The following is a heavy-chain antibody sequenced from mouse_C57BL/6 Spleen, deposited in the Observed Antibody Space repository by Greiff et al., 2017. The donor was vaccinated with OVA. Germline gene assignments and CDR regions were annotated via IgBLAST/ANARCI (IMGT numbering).Heavy chain of an antibody. CDR3: TLFITTVVGYFDY. J-gene: IGHJ2*01. CDR2: IYPGNSDT. Sequence: VQLQQSGTVLARPGASVKMSCKTSGYTFTSYWMHWVKQRPGQGLEWIGAIYPGNSDTSYNQKFKGKAKLTAVTSASTAYMELSSLTNEDSAVYYCTLFITTVVGYFDYWGQGTTLTVSS. D-gene: IGHD1-1*01. CDR1: GYTFTSYW. V-gene: IGHV1-5*01.